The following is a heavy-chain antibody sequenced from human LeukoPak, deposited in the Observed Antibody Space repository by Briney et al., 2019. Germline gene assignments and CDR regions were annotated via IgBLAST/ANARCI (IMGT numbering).Heavy chain of an antibody. CDR3: AREGAIAAAGRIFDY. CDR2: IIPIDGIA. V-gene: IGHV1-69*04. D-gene: IGHD6-13*01. Sequence: SVKVSCKASGGTFSSYAISWVRQAPGQGLEWMGRIIPIDGIANYAQKFQGRVTITADKSTSTTYMELSNLRSEDTAVYYCAREGAIAAAGRIFDYWGQGTLVTVSS. J-gene: IGHJ4*02. CDR1: GGTFSSYA.